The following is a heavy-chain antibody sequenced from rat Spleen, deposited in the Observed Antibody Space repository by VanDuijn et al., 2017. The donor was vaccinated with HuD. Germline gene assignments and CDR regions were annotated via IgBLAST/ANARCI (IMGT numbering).Heavy chain of an antibody. J-gene: IGHJ1*01. CDR2: ITYDGSSS. CDR1: GFTFSDYN. CDR3: ARRPGYNGYWFLDF. Sequence: EVQLVESGGGLVQPGRPLKLSCAASGFTFSDYNVAWVRQAPKKGLEWVTTITYDGSSSYYRASVKGRFTISRDNAKSTLYLQMDSLRSEDTATYYCARRPGYNGYWFLDFWGPGTMVTVSS. D-gene: IGHD1-4*01. V-gene: IGHV5-7*01.